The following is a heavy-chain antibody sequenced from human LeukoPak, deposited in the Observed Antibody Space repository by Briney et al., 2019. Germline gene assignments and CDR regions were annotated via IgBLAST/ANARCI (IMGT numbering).Heavy chain of an antibody. CDR1: GFTFDDYG. Sequence: RAGGSLRLSCAASGFTFDDYGMSWVRQAPGKGLEWVSGINWNGGSTGYADSVKGRFTISRDNAKNSLYLQMNSLRAEDTALYYCARDLYDSSGYYYFDYWGQGTLVTVSS. CDR3: ARDLYDSSGYYYFDY. V-gene: IGHV3-20*04. CDR2: INWNGGST. J-gene: IGHJ4*02. D-gene: IGHD3-22*01.